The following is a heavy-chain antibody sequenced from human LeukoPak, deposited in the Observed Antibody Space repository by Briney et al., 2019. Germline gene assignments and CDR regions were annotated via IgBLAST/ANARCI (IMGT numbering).Heavy chain of an antibody. J-gene: IGHJ4*02. CDR3: ARGQRITMTD. CDR2: INHSGST. V-gene: IGHV4-34*01. D-gene: IGHD3-22*01. CDR1: GGSFSAYY. Sequence: SETLSLTCAVYGGSFSAYYWSWIRQPPGKGLEWIGEINHSGSTNYNPSLKSRVAISVDTSKNQFSLRLSSVTAADTAVYYCARGQRITMTDWGQGTLVTVSS.